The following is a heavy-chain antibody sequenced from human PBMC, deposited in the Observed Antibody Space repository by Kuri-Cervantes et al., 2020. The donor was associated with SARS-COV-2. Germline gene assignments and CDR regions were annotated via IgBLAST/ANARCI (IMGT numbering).Heavy chain of an antibody. J-gene: IGHJ3*02. CDR3: ARVLWQGAFDI. CDR2: INHSGST. V-gene: IGHV4-34*01. D-gene: IGHD2-15*01. CDR1: GGSFSGYY. Sequence: SETLSLTCAVYGGSFSGYYWSWIRQPPGKGLEWIGEINHSGSTNYNPSLKSRVTISVDTSKNQFSLKLSSVTAADTAVYYCARVLWQGAFDIWGQGTMVTVSS.